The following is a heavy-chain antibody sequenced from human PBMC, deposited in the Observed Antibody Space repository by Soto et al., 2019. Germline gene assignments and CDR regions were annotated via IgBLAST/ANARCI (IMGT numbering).Heavy chain of an antibody. CDR2: IDPSDSYT. J-gene: IGHJ4*02. D-gene: IGHD2-21*02. V-gene: IGHV5-10-1*01. CDR3: ARHSYCGGDCYLYYFDY. CDR1: GYSFTSYW. Sequence: GESLKISCQGSGYSFTSYWISWVRQMPGKGLEWMGRIDPSDSYTNYSPSFQGHVTISADKSISTAYLQWSSLKASDTAMYYCARHSYCGGDCYLYYFDYWGQGTLVTVSS.